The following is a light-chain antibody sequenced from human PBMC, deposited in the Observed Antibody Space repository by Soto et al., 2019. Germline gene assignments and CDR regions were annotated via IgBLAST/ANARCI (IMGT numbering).Light chain of an antibody. CDR1: QSVSSSY. CDR3: QQYGSSPQDT. V-gene: IGKV3-20*01. J-gene: IGKJ2*01. Sequence: EIVLTQSPGTLSFSPGERATLSCRASQSVSSSYLAWYQQKPGQAPRLLIYGASSRATGIPDRFSGSGSGTDFTLTISRLEPEDFAVYYCQQYGSSPQDTFGQWTKLEIK. CDR2: GAS.